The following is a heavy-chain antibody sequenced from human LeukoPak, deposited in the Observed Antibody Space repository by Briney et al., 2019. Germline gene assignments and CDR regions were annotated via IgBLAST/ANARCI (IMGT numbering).Heavy chain of an antibody. V-gene: IGHV4-34*01. Sequence: SETLSLTCAVYGGSFSGYYWIWIRQPPGKGLEWIGEINHSGSTNYNPSLKSRVTISVDTSKNQFSLKLSSVTAADTAVYYCARDTYMVVAATLYYFDYWGQGTLVTVSS. D-gene: IGHD2-15*01. CDR1: GGSFSGYY. CDR3: ARDTYMVVAATLYYFDY. J-gene: IGHJ4*02. CDR2: INHSGST.